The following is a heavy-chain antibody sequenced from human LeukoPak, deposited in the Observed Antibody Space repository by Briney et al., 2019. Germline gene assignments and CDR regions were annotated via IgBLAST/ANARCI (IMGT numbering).Heavy chain of an antibody. V-gene: IGHV3-23*01. Sequence: PGGSLRLSCAASGFTFSSYGMRWVRQAPGKGLEWVSAISGSGGSTYYADSVKGRFTISRDNSKNTLYLQMNSLRAEDTAVYYCAKDPATVRGGYYFDYWGQGTLVTVSS. CDR2: ISGSGGST. D-gene: IGHD3-10*01. CDR3: AKDPATVRGGYYFDY. CDR1: GFTFSSYG. J-gene: IGHJ4*02.